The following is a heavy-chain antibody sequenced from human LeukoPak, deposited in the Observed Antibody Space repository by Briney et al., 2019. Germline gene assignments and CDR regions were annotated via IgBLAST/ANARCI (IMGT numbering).Heavy chain of an antibody. CDR3: AKDPYSYGDAFDI. CDR1: GFTFDDYA. CDR2: ISWNSGSI. J-gene: IGHJ3*02. D-gene: IGHD5-18*01. V-gene: IGHV3-9*01. Sequence: GGSLRLSCAASGFTFDDYAMHWVRHAPGKGLEWVSGISWNSGSIGYADSVKGRFTISRDNAKNSLYLQMNSLRAEDTALYYCAKDPYSYGDAFDIWGQGTMVTVSS.